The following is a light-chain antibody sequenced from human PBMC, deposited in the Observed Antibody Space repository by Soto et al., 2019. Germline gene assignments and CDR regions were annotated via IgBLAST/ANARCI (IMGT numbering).Light chain of an antibody. CDR1: SSNIGSNA. CDR3: AGWDDGLNGVL. Sequence: QSVLTQPPSASGTPGQRVTMSCSGSSSNIGSNAVYWFQQLPGTAPKLLIYTNNRRPSGVPDRFSGSKSGTSASLAIIGLQSEDEADYYCAGWDDGLNGVLFGGGTQLTVL. V-gene: IGLV1-44*01. CDR2: TNN. J-gene: IGLJ7*01.